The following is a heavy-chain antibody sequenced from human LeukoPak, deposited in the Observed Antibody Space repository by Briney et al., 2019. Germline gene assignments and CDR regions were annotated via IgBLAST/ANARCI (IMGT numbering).Heavy chain of an antibody. Sequence: ASVKVSCKASGYTFTSYGISWVRQAPGQGLEWMGWISAYNGNTNYAQKLQGRVTMTTDTSTSTAYMGLRSLRSDDTAVYCCARDLSPELLWFGELLSGFDYWGQGTLVTVSS. D-gene: IGHD3-10*01. V-gene: IGHV1-18*01. J-gene: IGHJ4*02. CDR1: GYTFTSYG. CDR2: ISAYNGNT. CDR3: ARDLSPELLWFGELLSGFDY.